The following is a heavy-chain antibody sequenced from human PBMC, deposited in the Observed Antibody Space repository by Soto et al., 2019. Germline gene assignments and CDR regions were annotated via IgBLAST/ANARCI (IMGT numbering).Heavy chain of an antibody. J-gene: IGHJ4*02. Sequence: GGSLRLSCAVSGFNVMSYWMSWVRQAPGKGLEWVASVKEDGSESYYLHSVRGRFSISRDSAGNALHLTMNYLSAEDTGVYFCARDIGFDYVNWGQGITVTVAS. CDR1: GFNVMSYW. D-gene: IGHD3-16*01. V-gene: IGHV3-7*01. CDR2: VKEDGSES. CDR3: ARDIGFDYVN.